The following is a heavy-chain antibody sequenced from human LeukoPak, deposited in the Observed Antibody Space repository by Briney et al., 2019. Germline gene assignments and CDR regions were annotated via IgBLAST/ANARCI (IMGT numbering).Heavy chain of an antibody. CDR1: GFTFRSSA. CDR2: IVVGSGKT. V-gene: IGHV1-58*02. J-gene: IGHJ5*02. Sequence: SVKASCKASGFTFRSSAIQWVRQARGQRLEWIGWIVVGSGKTNYARKFQERVTITRDMSTSTAHMELSSLRSEDTAVYYCAAELDDDIMTGYSQPWGQGTLVTVSS. D-gene: IGHD3-9*01. CDR3: AAELDDDIMTGYSQP.